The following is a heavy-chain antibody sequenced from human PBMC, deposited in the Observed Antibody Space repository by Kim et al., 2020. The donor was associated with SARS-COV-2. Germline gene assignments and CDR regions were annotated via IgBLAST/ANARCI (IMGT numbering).Heavy chain of an antibody. CDR1: GDSFTSNDYY. D-gene: IGHD6-13*01. CDR3: VRVRGSWYHYYCDY. CDR2: VYSSGST. J-gene: IGHJ4*02. V-gene: IGHV4-39*01. Sequence: SETLSLTCTVSGDSFTSNDYYWGWIRQPPGKGLEWIGSVYSSGSTYYNPSLKSPGTMSIDPSKKQFPLRLTSVTAADTAVYYCVRVRGSWYHYYCDYWGQGLRVTVSS.